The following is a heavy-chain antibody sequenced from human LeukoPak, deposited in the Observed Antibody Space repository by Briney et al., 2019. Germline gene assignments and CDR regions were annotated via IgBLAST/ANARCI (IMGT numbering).Heavy chain of an antibody. J-gene: IGHJ4*02. V-gene: IGHV3-30*02. Sequence: GGSLRLSCAASGFTFSSYGMHWVRQAPGKGLEWVAFIRYDGNNKYYADSVKGRFTISRDNSKNTLYLQMNSLRAEDTAVYYCARDRGSGSYSNYWGQGTLVTVSS. D-gene: IGHD1-26*01. CDR1: GFTFSSYG. CDR2: IRYDGNNK. CDR3: ARDRGSGSYSNY.